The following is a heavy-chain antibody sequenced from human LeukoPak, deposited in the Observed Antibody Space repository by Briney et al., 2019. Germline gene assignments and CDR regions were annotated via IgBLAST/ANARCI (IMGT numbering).Heavy chain of an antibody. V-gene: IGHV3-11*01. CDR2: ISSSGSTI. J-gene: IGHJ4*02. D-gene: IGHD6-19*01. Sequence: TGGSLRLSCAASGFTFSDYYMSWIRQAPGKGLEWVSYISSSGSTIYYADSVKGRFTISRDNAKNSLYLQMNSLRAEDTALYYCAKDIRQWLVYYIDYWGQGTLVTVSS. CDR3: AKDIRQWLVYYIDY. CDR1: GFTFSDYY.